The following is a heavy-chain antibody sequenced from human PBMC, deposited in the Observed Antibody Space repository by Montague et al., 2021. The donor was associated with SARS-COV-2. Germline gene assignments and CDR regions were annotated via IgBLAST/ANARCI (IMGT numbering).Heavy chain of an antibody. D-gene: IGHD3-9*01. Sequence: SETLSLTCTVSGGSISTYYWNWIRQFPGKGLEWIGYIDYSGSINYNPSLQSRVIISVDRSKIQFSLKLNSVTAADTAIYYCARLPYDNSYGMDVWAQGTTVTVSS. CDR1: GGSISTYY. J-gene: IGHJ6*02. CDR3: ARLPYDNSYGMDV. CDR2: IDYSGSI. V-gene: IGHV4-59*01.